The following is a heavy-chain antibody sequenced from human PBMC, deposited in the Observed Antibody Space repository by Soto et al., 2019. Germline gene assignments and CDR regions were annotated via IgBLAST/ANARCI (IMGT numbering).Heavy chain of an antibody. V-gene: IGHV1-3*01. CDR2: INAGNGNT. CDR1: GYTFTSYA. J-gene: IGHJ6*02. D-gene: IGHD3-3*01. CDR3: ARSGSFWSGYYSFYGMDV. Sequence: GASVKVSCKASGYTFTSYAMHWVRQAPGQRLEWMGWINAGNGNTKYSQKFQGRVTITRDTSASTAYMELSSLRSEDTAVYYCARSGSFWSGYYSFYGMDVWGQGTTVTVSS.